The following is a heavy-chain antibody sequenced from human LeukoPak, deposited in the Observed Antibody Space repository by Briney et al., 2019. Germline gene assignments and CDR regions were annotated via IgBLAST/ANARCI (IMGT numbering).Heavy chain of an antibody. Sequence: SETLSLTCTVSGGSISSSSYSWGWIRQPPGKGLEWIGSIYYSGSTYYNPSLKSRVTISVDTSKNQFSLKLSSVTAADTAVYYCARHNWITMIVVVITTFDYWGQGTLVTVSS. J-gene: IGHJ4*02. D-gene: IGHD3-22*01. V-gene: IGHV4-39*01. CDR1: GGSISSSSYS. CDR2: IYYSGST. CDR3: ARHNWITMIVVVITTFDY.